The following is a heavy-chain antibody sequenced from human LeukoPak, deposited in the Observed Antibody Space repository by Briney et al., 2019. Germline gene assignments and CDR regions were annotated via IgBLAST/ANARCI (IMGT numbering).Heavy chain of an antibody. CDR1: GYTFTGYY. Sequence: ASVKVSCKASGYTFTGYYMHWVRQAPGQGLEWMGWINPNSGGTNYAQKFQGRVTMTRDTSISTAYMELSRLRSDDTAVYYCARDTGGDYVRDWLDPWGQGTLVTVSS. CDR3: ARDTGGDYVRDWLDP. D-gene: IGHD4-17*01. V-gene: IGHV1-2*02. J-gene: IGHJ5*02. CDR2: INPNSGGT.